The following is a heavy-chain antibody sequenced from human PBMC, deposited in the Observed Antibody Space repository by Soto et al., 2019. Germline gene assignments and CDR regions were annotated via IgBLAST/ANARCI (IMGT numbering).Heavy chain of an antibody. CDR3: ARVLPSHGVGPYFFDY. CDR2: MSFDGSNE. CDR1: GFAFSTYA. Sequence: GGSLRLSCGASGFAFSTYAMHWVRQAPDKGLEWVAVMSFDGSNEYYPDSVKGRFTISRDNSKNTLYLQMNSLRPEDTAVYYCARVLPSHGVGPYFFDYWGQGTLVTVSS. J-gene: IGHJ4*02. V-gene: IGHV3-30-3*01.